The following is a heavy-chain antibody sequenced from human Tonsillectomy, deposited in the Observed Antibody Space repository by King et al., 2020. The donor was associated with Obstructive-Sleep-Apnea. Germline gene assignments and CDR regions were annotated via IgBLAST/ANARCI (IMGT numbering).Heavy chain of an antibody. CDR1: GFTFSSDG. V-gene: IGHV3-33*06. J-gene: IGHJ6*02. Sequence: VQLVESGGGVVQPGRSLRLSCAASGFTFSSDGMHWVRQAPGKGLDWGAGIWYDGSNKYYADSVKGRFTIARDNSKNTLYLQMNSLRAEETAVYYCAKDRGGFGVYYGMDVWGQGTTVTVSS. D-gene: IGHD3-10*01. CDR2: IWYDGSNK. CDR3: AKDRGGFGVYYGMDV.